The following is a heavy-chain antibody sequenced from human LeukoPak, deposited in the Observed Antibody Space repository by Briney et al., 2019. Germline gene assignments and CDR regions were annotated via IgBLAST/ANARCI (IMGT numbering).Heavy chain of an antibody. Sequence: SETLSLTCTVSGGSISSGSYYWSWIRQPAGKGLEWIGRIYTSGSTNYNPSLKSRVTISVDTSKNQFSLKLSSVTAADTAVYYCARDLFPAERSHYGMDVWGQGTTVTVSS. CDR1: GGSISSGSYY. D-gene: IGHD2/OR15-2a*01. CDR2: IYTSGST. CDR3: ARDLFPAERSHYGMDV. J-gene: IGHJ6*02. V-gene: IGHV4-61*02.